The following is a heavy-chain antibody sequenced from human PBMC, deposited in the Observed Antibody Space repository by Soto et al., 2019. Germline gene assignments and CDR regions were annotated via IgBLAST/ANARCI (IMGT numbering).Heavy chain of an antibody. CDR1: GFTFSDFA. V-gene: IGHV3-23*01. J-gene: IGHJ5*02. CDR3: AKTSMTSVVGTEEFDP. D-gene: IGHD6-13*01. Sequence: EVQLLESGGGLVQPGGSLRLSCAASGFTFSDFAMNWVRQAPGKGLEWVSSISDRGGGTYYADSVKGRFTISRDNSKNTLYLQMNSLRADDTAVYYCAKTSMTSVVGTEEFDPWGQGTLVTVSS. CDR2: ISDRGGGT.